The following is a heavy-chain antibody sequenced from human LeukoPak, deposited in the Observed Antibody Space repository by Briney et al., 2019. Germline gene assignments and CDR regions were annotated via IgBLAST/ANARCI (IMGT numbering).Heavy chain of an antibody. CDR1: GGTFSSYA. V-gene: IGHV1-69*01. D-gene: IGHD4-17*01. Sequence: EASVTVSFKSSGGTFSSYAISWVRQAPGQGLAWMGRIIPIFGTANYAQKFQGRVTITADESTSTAYMELSSLRSEDTAVYYCARDPAGVTTSVSYFDYWGQGTLVTVSS. CDR2: IIPIFGTA. J-gene: IGHJ4*02. CDR3: ARDPAGVTTSVSYFDY.